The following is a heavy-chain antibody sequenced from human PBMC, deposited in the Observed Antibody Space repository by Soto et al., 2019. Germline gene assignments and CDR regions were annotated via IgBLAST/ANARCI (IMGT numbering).Heavy chain of an antibody. CDR2: IAISGDT. J-gene: IGHJ2*01. CDR1: GFTFSDYD. D-gene: IGHD1-7*01. V-gene: IGHV3-13*01. CDR3: ARERGTTGIWYFDL. Sequence: EVQLVESGGGLVQPGGSLRLSCAASGFTFSDYDIHWVRQAAGKGLEWVSGIAISGDTNYAGSVTGRFTISRENARNSVYLQMNRLRAGDTAVYYCARERGTTGIWYFDLWGRGTLVTVSS.